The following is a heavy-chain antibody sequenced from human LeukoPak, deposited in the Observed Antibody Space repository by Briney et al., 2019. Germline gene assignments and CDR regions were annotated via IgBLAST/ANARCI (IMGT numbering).Heavy chain of an antibody. J-gene: IGHJ5*02. D-gene: IGHD2-2*01. CDR3: ARDLPAIPAAMGNWFDL. V-gene: IGHV1-18*01. Sequence: ASVKVSCKASGYTFTSSGISWVRQAPGQGLEWMGWTSAYNGNTNYAQKLQGRVTMTTDTSTSTAYMELRSLRSDDTAVYYCARDLPAIPAAMGNWFDLWGQGTLVTVSS. CDR1: GYTFTSSG. CDR2: TSAYNGNT.